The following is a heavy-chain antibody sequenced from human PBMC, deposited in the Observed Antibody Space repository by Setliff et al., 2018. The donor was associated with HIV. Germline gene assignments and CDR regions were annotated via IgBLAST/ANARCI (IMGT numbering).Heavy chain of an antibody. D-gene: IGHD1-26*01. CDR1: GGSISSHY. J-gene: IGHJ4*02. CDR3: ARDLFRRVGPFQPPGY. Sequence: SETLSLTCTVSGGSISSHYWSWIRQPPGKGLEWIGSIYYSGSTNYNPSLKSRVTISVDTSKNQFSLKLSSVTAADTAIYYCARDLFRRVGPFQPPGYWGQGTLVTVSS. V-gene: IGHV4-59*11. CDR2: IYYSGST.